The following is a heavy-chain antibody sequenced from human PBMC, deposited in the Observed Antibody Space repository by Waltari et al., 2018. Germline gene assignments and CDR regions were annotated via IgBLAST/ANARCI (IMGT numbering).Heavy chain of an antibody. J-gene: IGHJ4*02. Sequence: EVQLLESGGDLVLPGGALTLSCAVSGTSFTTSAINWARLAPGTGLGWVSGISVSDATYYADSVKGRFTISRDTSKNTVFLQMNGLRAEDTAVYYCATPFYNWDDPLHSWGQGTLVTVSS. D-gene: IGHD1-20*01. CDR3: ATPFYNWDDPLHS. V-gene: IGHV3-23*01. CDR1: GTSFTTSA. CDR2: ISVSDAT.